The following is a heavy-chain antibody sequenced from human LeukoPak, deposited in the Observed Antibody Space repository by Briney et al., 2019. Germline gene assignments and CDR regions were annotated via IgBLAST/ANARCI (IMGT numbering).Heavy chain of an antibody. CDR3: ARGSGDFWSPYSAIPLDY. CDR1: GGSITTDDYY. V-gene: IGHV4-31*03. CDR2: IYYSGGT. J-gene: IGHJ4*02. Sequence: SETLSLTCTVSGGSITTDDYYWSWVRQHPGKGLEWIGYIYYSGGTYYNPSLKRRVSISIDASMSQFSLNPTSVTAADTALYFCARGSGDFWSPYSAIPLDYWGRGTLVPVSS. D-gene: IGHD3-3*01.